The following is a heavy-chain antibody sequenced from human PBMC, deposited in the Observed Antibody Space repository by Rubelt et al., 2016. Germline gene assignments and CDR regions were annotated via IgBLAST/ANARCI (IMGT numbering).Heavy chain of an antibody. Sequence: DQWGEGLLKASETLSLTCAAYGGSFSGHCWSWIRQTPGKGLEWIGEINYSGRTNYNPSFKSRFTISEDTSKNQFSLKQRSMTAADTGLYYCARSGNEAFWGTWGQGTLVTVYS. CDR2: INYSGRT. CDR1: GGSFSGHC. J-gene: IGHJ4*02. D-gene: IGHD3-16*01. CDR3: ARSGNEAFWGT. V-gene: IGHV4-34*01.